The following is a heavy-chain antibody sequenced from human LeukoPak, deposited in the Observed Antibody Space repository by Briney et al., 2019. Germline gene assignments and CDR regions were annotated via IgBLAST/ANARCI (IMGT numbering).Heavy chain of an antibody. V-gene: IGHV4-39*07. J-gene: IGHJ6*03. CDR2: IYYSGST. Sequence: KPSETLSLTCTVSGVSISSSSYYWGWIRQPPGKGLEWIGSIYYSGSTYYNPSLKSRVTISVDTSKNQFSLKLSSVTAADTAVYYCARGPLGFYYYYYYMDVWGKGTTVTVSS. D-gene: IGHD3-10*01. CDR1: GVSISSSSYY. CDR3: ARGPLGFYYYYYYMDV.